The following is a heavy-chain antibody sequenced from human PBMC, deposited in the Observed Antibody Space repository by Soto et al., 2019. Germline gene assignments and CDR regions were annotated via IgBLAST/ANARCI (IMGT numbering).Heavy chain of an antibody. CDR2: INYDWTFT. V-gene: IGHV3-74*01. D-gene: IGHD6-13*01. CDR3: TRGPRANSVGTAAH. Sequence: GGSLRLSCTASGFTFNIYCMHWVRQVAGKGLVWVSRINYDWTFTYYADSVKGRFTISRDNARYTLYLQMNDLSDEDTALYFFTRGPRANSVGTAAHWGPGTQVTVSS. CDR1: GFTFNIYC. J-gene: IGHJ4*02.